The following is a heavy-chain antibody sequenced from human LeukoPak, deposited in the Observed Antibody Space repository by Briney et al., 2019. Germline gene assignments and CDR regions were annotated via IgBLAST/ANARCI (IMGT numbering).Heavy chain of an antibody. CDR2: ISSSSSTI. J-gene: IGHJ6*02. CDR3: AREEDSSGYYGSYDYGTDV. V-gene: IGHV3-48*01. CDR1: GFTFSSYS. Sequence: PGGSLRLSCAASGFTFSSYSMNWVRQAPGKGLEWVSYISSSSSTIYYADSVKGRFTISRDNAKNSLYLQMNSLRAKDTAVYYCAREEDSSGYYGSYDYGTDVWGQGTTVTVSS. D-gene: IGHD3-22*01.